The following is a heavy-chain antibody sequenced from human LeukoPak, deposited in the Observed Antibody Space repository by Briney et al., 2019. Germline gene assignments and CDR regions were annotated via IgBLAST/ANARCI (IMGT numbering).Heavy chain of an antibody. Sequence: PSETLSLTCTVSGGSISSSSYYWGWVRQPPGKGLEWIGSIYYSGSTYYNPSLKSRVTISVDTSKNQLSLKLSSVTAADTAVYYCARTRKQWLDYYFDYWGQGTLVTVSS. V-gene: IGHV4-39*07. CDR1: GGSISSSSYY. CDR2: IYYSGST. CDR3: ARTRKQWLDYYFDY. J-gene: IGHJ4*02. D-gene: IGHD6-19*01.